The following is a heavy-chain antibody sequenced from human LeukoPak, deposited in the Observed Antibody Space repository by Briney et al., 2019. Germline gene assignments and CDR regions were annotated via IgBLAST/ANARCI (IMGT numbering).Heavy chain of an antibody. CDR1: GFTFSDYW. CDR3: ATSPVISRD. CDR2: IYSDVRRI. Sequence: GGSLRLSCVASGFTFSDYWMHWVRQAPGKGLEWVARIYSDVRRIKYADSVKGRFTISRDNAKNTLYLQMNALRVEDTAVYYCATSPVISRDWGQGTLVTVSS. V-gene: IGHV3-74*03. D-gene: IGHD2-21*01. J-gene: IGHJ4*02.